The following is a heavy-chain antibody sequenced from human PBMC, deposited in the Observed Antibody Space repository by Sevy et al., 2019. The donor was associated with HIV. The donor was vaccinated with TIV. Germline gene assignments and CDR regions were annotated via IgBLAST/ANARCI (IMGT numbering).Heavy chain of an antibody. CDR1: GGIFRSNA. CDR3: AIDKYYYVLWSFDD. V-gene: IGHV1-69*13. Sequence: ASVKVSCKASGGIFRSNAISWVRQAPGQGLEWMGGIIAVFCTTNYAQKFQGRVTVTADESRSTPYMELSSLRSEDTAVYYCAIDKYYYVLWSFDDWGQGTQVTVSS. J-gene: IGHJ4*01. D-gene: IGHD3-10*01. CDR2: IIAVFCTT.